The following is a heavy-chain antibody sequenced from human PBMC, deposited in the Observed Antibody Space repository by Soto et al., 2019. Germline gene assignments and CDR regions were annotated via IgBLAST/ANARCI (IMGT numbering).Heavy chain of an antibody. CDR2: IYYSGST. J-gene: IGHJ4*02. CDR3: AGFQQWLAHFNY. D-gene: IGHD6-19*01. V-gene: IGHV4-39*07. CDR1: GGSISSSSYY. Sequence: SETLSLTCTVSGGSISSSSYYWGWIRQPPGKGLEWIGSIYYSGSTYYNPPLKSRVTISLDTSKNQFSLKLNSVTAADTAVYYCAGFQQWLAHFNYWGQGSLVTVSS.